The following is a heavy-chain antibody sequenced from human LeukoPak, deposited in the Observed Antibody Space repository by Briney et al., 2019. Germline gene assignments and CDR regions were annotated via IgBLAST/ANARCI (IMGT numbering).Heavy chain of an antibody. J-gene: IGHJ4*02. CDR2: IWYDGSNK. V-gene: IGHV3-33*01. Sequence: GGSLRLSCAASGFTFSSYGMHWVRQAPGKGLEWVAVIWYDGSNKYYADSVKGRFTISRDNSKNTLYLQMNSLRAEDTAVYYCARDLHYYDSSARDSSGGAFDYWGQGTLVTVSS. D-gene: IGHD3-22*01. CDR3: ARDLHYYDSSARDSSGGAFDY. CDR1: GFTFSSYG.